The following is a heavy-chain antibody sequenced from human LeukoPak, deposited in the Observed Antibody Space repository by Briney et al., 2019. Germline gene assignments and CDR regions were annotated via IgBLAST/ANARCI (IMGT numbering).Heavy chain of an antibody. CDR2: IVVGSGNT. V-gene: IGHV1-58*01. D-gene: IGHD3-22*01. CDR1: GFTFTSSA. Sequence: GASVKVSCKASGFTFTSSAVQWVRQARGQRLEWIGWIVVGSGNTNYAQKFQERVTITRDMSTSTAYMELSSLRSEDTAVYYCAARRYYDSSGYPPERWGQGTLVTVSS. J-gene: IGHJ4*02. CDR3: AARRYYDSSGYPPER.